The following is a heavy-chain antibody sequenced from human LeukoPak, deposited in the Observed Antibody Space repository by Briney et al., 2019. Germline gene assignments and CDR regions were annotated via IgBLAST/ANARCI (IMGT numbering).Heavy chain of an antibody. CDR2: ISPSSGDI. J-gene: IGHJ4*02. V-gene: IGHV3-48*02. CDR1: GFTFNIYS. D-gene: IGHD6-13*01. Sequence: GGSLRLSCAASGFTFNIYSMNWVRQAPGKGLEWVSYISPSSGDIYYADPVKGRFTISRDNGKNSLYLQVNSLRDEDTAVYYCARAAYASSPDYWGQGALVTVSS. CDR3: ARAAYASSPDY.